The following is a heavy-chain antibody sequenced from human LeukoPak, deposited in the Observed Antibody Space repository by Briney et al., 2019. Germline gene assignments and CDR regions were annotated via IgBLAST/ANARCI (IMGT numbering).Heavy chain of an antibody. CDR2: INHSGST. D-gene: IGHD5-18*01. Sequence: PSETLSLTCAVYGGSFSGYYWSWIRQPPGKGLEWIGEINHSGSTNYNPSLKSRVTISVDTSKNQCSLKMRSVTAADTAVYYCARMAAMVTLDYWGRGTLVTVSS. CDR1: GGSFSGYY. CDR3: ARMAAMVTLDY. V-gene: IGHV4-34*01. J-gene: IGHJ4*02.